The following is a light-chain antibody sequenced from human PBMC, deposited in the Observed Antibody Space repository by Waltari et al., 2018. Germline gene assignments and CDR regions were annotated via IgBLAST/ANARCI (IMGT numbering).Light chain of an antibody. Sequence: QSALTQPRSVSGSPGQSVTSSCTATSSDVGGYNYVSWYQQHPGTAPTLLLYEVSKRPSGVPDRLSGSKSGNTASLTISGLQAEDEADYYCCSYAGRYTFVFGTGTKVTVL. V-gene: IGLV2-11*01. CDR3: CSYAGRYTFV. CDR2: EVS. J-gene: IGLJ1*01. CDR1: SSDVGGYNY.